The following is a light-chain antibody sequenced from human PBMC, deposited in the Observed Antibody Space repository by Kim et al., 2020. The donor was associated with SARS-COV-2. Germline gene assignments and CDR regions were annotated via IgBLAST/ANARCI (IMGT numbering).Light chain of an antibody. CDR2: ETS. CDR3: QQRYNWPLT. Sequence: WSPGKRAALSCRARQSVGDSLAWFQQKPGQAPRRLNFETSKRATGIPARFSGSGSGTAFTLTISSLEPEDFAGYYCQQRYNWPLTFGGGTKVDIK. J-gene: IGKJ4*01. V-gene: IGKV3-11*01. CDR1: QSVGDS.